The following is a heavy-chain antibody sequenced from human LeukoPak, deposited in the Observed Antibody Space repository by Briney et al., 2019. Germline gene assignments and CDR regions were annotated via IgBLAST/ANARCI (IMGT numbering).Heavy chain of an antibody. CDR1: GFTFSSYW. J-gene: IGHJ4*02. Sequence: GGSLRLSCAASGFTFSSYWMHWVRQAPGKGLVWVSRINSDGSSTSYADSVKGRFTISRDNSKNTLYLQMNSLRAEDTAVYYCAKDVAAVGTIPDYWGQGALVTVSS. CDR2: INSDGSST. CDR3: AKDVAAVGTIPDY. V-gene: IGHV3-74*01. D-gene: IGHD6-13*01.